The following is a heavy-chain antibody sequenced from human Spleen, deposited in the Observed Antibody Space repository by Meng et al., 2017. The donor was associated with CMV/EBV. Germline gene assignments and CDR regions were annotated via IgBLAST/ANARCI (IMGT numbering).Heavy chain of an antibody. CDR3: AKTPRGFGELLYSFFDY. CDR2: ISGSGGST. Sequence: GEALKISCAGSGFTFSSYAMSWVRQAPGKGLEWVSAISGSGGSTYYTESVKGRFTISRDNSKNTLYLQMNSLRAEDTAVYYCAKTPRGFGELLYSFFDYWGQGTLVTVSS. V-gene: IGHV3-23*01. CDR1: GFTFSSYA. J-gene: IGHJ4*02. D-gene: IGHD3-10*01.